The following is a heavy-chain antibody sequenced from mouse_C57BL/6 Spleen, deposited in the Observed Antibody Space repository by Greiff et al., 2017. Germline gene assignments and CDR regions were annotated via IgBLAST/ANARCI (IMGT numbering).Heavy chain of an antibody. CDR1: GYTFTSYG. Sequence: QVQLKESGAELARPGASVKLSCKASGYTFTSYGISWVKQRTGQGLEWIGEIYPRSGNTYYNEKFKGKATLTADKSSSTAYMELRSLSSEDTAVYFCARDDYAGYNFVYWGQGTTLTLSS. CDR2: IYPRSGNT. J-gene: IGHJ2*01. V-gene: IGHV1-81*01. D-gene: IGHD2-4*01. CDR3: ARDDYAGYNFVY.